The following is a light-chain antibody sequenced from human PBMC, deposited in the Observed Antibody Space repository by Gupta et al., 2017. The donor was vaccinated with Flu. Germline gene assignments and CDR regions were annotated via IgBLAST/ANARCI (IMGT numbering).Light chain of an antibody. V-gene: IGKV3-20*01. CDR2: GAS. J-gene: IGKJ4*01. CDR3: QQYGNSPLT. CDR1: HSVSSNY. Sequence: EIVLTQSPGTLSLSPGERATLSCRASHSVSSNYLAWYQHKPGQAPRLLIYGASRRATGIPDRFSGSGSVTDFILTISSLQPEDFELYYCQQYGNSPLTFGGGTKV.